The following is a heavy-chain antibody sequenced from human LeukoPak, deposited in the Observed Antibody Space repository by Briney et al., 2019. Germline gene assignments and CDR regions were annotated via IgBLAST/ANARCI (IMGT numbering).Heavy chain of an antibody. CDR2: ISNSAI. CDR1: GFTFSSYG. V-gene: IGHV3-48*03. D-gene: IGHD3-16*01. J-gene: IGHJ3*01. CDR3: ASPRGRAFDL. Sequence: QTGGSLRLSCAASGFTFSSYGWNWVRQAPGKGLEWVSHISNSAIYYADSVKGRFTISRDNPKNSLYLQMNSLRAEDTAIYYCASPRGRAFDLWGQGTLVTVSS.